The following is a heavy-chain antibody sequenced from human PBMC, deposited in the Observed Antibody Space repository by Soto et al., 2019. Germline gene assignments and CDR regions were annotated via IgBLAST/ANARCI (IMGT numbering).Heavy chain of an antibody. CDR3: IYGDYAEGYFDY. J-gene: IGHJ4*02. D-gene: IGHD4-17*01. V-gene: IGHV1-69*12. Sequence: QVQLVQSGAEVKKPGSSVKVSCKASGGTFSSYAISWVRQAPGQGLEWKGGIIPIFGTANYAQKFQGRVTITADESTSTAYMELSSLRSEDTAVYYAIYGDYAEGYFDYWGQGTLVTVSS. CDR2: IIPIFGTA. CDR1: GGTFSSYA.